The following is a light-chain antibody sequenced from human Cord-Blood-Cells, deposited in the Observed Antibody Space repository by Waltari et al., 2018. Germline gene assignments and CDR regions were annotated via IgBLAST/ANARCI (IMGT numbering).Light chain of an antibody. V-gene: IGLV2-14*01. Sequence: QSALTQPASVSGSPGQSITISCPGPSCDVGGYKHVSWYQQHPGKAPKLMIYEVSNRPSGVSNRFSGSKSGNTASLTISGLQAEDEADYYCSSYTSSSTYVFGTGTKVTVL. CDR3: SSYTSSSTYV. J-gene: IGLJ1*01. CDR1: SCDVGGYKH. CDR2: EVS.